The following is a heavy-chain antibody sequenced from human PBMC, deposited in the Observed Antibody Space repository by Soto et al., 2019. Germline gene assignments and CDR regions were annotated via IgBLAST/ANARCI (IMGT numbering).Heavy chain of an antibody. V-gene: IGHV3-30*18. CDR2: ISYDGSNK. Sequence: PGGSLRLSCTASEFTFSSDAMSWVRQAPGKGLEWVAVISYDGSNKYYADSVKGRFTISRDNSKNTLYLQMNSLRAEDTAVYYCAKGPRNYYDSSGYNPWFDPWGQGTLVTVSS. CDR3: AKGPRNYYDSSGYNPWFDP. J-gene: IGHJ5*02. CDR1: EFTFSSDA. D-gene: IGHD3-22*01.